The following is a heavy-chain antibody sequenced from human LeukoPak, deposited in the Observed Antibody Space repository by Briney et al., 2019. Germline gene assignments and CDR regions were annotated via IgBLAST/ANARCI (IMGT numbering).Heavy chain of an antibody. CDR1: GGSISSGDYY. Sequence: SQTLSLTCTVSGGSISSGDYYWRWIRQPPGKGLEWIGYIYYSGSTYYNPSLKGRVTISVDTSKNQFSLKLSSVTAADTAVYYCARERGGVWFGELSPFDYWGQGTLVTVSS. D-gene: IGHD3-10*01. CDR3: ARERGGVWFGELSPFDY. V-gene: IGHV4-30-4*01. J-gene: IGHJ4*02. CDR2: IYYSGST.